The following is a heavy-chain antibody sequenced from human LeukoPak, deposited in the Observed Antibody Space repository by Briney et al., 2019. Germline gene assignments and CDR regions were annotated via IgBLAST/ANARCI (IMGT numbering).Heavy chain of an antibody. CDR1: GFTLTSYA. V-gene: IGHV3-23*01. D-gene: IGHD2-15*01. Sequence: QPGGSLRLSCAASGFTLTSYAMSWVRQAPGKGLEWVSLITSNDGTTYYADSVKGRFTISRDISKNTLYLQVNSLRAEDTAVYYCARDQLYCSGGYCYFDSWGQGTLVTVSS. CDR2: ITSNDGTT. J-gene: IGHJ4*02. CDR3: ARDQLYCSGGYCYFDS.